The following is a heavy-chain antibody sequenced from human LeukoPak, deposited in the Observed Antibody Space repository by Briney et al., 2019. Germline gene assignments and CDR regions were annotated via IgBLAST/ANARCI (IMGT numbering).Heavy chain of an antibody. Sequence: PSGTLSLTCAVSGGSISSGYYWGWIRQPPGKGLEWIGSIYHSGSTYYNPSLKSRVTISVDTSKNQFSLKLSSVTAADTAVYFCASSIAVAGWGAFDIWGQGTMVTVSS. CDR2: IYHSGST. CDR3: ASSIAVAGWGAFDI. V-gene: IGHV4-38-2*01. J-gene: IGHJ3*02. D-gene: IGHD6-19*01. CDR1: GGSISSGYY.